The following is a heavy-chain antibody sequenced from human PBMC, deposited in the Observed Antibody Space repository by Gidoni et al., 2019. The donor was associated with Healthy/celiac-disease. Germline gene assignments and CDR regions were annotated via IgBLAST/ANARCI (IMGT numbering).Heavy chain of an antibody. J-gene: IGHJ6*03. V-gene: IGHV1-3*01. D-gene: IGHD3-9*01. CDR2: INAGNGNT. CDR3: ARGQRGSRTYYDIFSPFPYYYYMDV. Sequence: VQLVQSGAEVKKPGASVKVSCKASGYTFTSYAMHWVRQAPGHRLEWMGWINAGNGNTKYSQKFQGRVTITRDTSASTAYMELSSLRSEDTAVYYCARGQRGSRTYYDIFSPFPYYYYMDVWGKGTTVTVSS. CDR1: GYTFTSYA.